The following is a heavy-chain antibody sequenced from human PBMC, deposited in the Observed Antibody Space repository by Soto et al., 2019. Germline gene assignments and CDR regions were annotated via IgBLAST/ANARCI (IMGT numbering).Heavy chain of an antibody. Sequence: QVQLVQSGAEVKKPGSSVKVSCKASGGTFSSYAISWVRQAPGQGLEWMGGIIPIFGTANYAKKFQGRVTITADEPRSAAYMELSSRRSEDRAVSYCLFGRRVRGGYDARPDVAYYYGMDVWGQGTTVTVSS. D-gene: IGHD6-6*01. V-gene: IGHV1-69*01. J-gene: IGHJ6*02. CDR3: LFGRRVRGGYDARPDVAYYYGMDV. CDR1: GGTFSSYA. CDR2: IIPIFGTA.